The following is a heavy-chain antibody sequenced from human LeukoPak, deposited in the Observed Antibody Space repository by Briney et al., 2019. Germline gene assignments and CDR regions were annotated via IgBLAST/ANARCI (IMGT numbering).Heavy chain of an antibody. J-gene: IGHJ4*02. D-gene: IGHD6-19*01. V-gene: IGHV1-8*01. CDR3: AREGAVAGMLDY. CDR2: MNPNSGNT. CDR1: GYTFTSYD. Sequence: ASVKVSCKASGYTFTSYDINWVRQATGQGLEWMGWMNPNSGNTGYAQKFQGRVTMTRYTSISTAYMELSSLRSEDTAVYYCAREGAVAGMLDYWGQGTLVTVSS.